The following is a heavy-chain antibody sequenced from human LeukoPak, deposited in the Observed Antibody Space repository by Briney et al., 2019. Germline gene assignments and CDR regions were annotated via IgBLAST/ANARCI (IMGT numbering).Heavy chain of an antibody. V-gene: IGHV1-2*02. CDR1: GYTFTSYD. Sequence: GASVKVSCKASGYTFTSYDINWVRQAPGQGLEWMVWINPDTDFTNYAPKFRGRVIMTRDTSISTVYMEVRRLTFDDTAIYYCAPTSEAYTSNWSVWGQGTLVTVSP. D-gene: IGHD3-16*01. J-gene: IGHJ4*02. CDR2: INPDTDFT. CDR3: APTSEAYTSNWSV.